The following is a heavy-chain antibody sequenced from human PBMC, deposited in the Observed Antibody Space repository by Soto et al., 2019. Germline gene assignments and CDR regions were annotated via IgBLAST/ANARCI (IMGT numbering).Heavy chain of an antibody. CDR2: ISYDGSNK. V-gene: IGHV3-30*18. CDR1: GFTFSSYG. J-gene: IGHJ4*02. Sequence: QVQLVESGGGVVQPGRSLRLSCAASGFTFSSYGMHWVRQAPGKGLEWVAVISYDGSNKYYADSVKGRFTISRDNSKNTLYPQMNRLRAEDTAVYYCAKRGRSSSSGFFDYWGQGTLVTVSS. D-gene: IGHD6-6*01. CDR3: AKRGRSSSSGFFDY.